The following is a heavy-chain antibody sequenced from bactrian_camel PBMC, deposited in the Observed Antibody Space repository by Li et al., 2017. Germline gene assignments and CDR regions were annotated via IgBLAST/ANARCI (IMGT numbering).Heavy chain of an antibody. V-gene: IGHV3S1*01. CDR3: ASTGGIWYPETRSLDPGPYEH. CDR2: RYNDGSISFT. J-gene: IGHJ4*01. Sequence: HVQLVESGGDSVQAGGSLRLSCVATGYTPSSYCMAWFRQAPGKEREAVGARYNDGSISFTKYAGSVKGRFTISQDDTQDTLYLRLNNLKPEDTAIYYCASTGGIWYPETRSLDPGPYEHWGQGTQVTVSS. D-gene: IGHD5*01. CDR1: GYTPSSYC.